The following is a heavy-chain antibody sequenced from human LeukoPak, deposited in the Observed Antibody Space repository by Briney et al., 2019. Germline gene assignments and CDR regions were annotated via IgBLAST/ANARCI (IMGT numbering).Heavy chain of an antibody. CDR1: GFTFSSYS. Sequence: GGSLRLSCAASGFTFSSYSMNWVRQAPGKGLEWVSSISSSSSYIYYADSVKGRFTISRDNAKNSLYLQMNSLRAEDTAVYYCARDGIYYYDSSGYYPTDYWGQGTLVTVSS. J-gene: IGHJ4*02. CDR2: ISSSSSYI. D-gene: IGHD3-22*01. CDR3: ARDGIYYYDSSGYYPTDY. V-gene: IGHV3-21*01.